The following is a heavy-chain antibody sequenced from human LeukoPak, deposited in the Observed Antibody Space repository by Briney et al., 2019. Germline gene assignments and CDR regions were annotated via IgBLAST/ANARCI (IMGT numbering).Heavy chain of an antibody. CDR3: ARELPFDY. V-gene: IGHV3-48*04. D-gene: IGHD2-15*01. Sequence: GGSLRLSCAASGFTFSDYSMNWVRQAPGKGLEWVSYISFSVNTKYYGDSVKGRFTISRDNAKNSLYLHMDSLRAEDTAVYYCARELPFDYWGQGTLVTVSS. CDR2: ISFSVNTK. J-gene: IGHJ4*02. CDR1: GFTFSDYS.